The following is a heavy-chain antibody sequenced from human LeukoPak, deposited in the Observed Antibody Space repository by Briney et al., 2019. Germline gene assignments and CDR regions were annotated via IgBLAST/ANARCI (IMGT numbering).Heavy chain of an antibody. CDR2: IKPNSGGT. J-gene: IGHJ5*02. V-gene: IGHV1-2*02. D-gene: IGHD2-15*01. CDR3: ARDKVVAATRMIDP. Sequence: ASVKVSCKASGYTFTGYYMHWVRQAPGQGLEWMGCIKPNSGGTNYAQKFQGRVTMTRDTSISTAYMELSRLRSDDTAVYYCARDKVVAATRMIDPWGQGTLVTVSS. CDR1: GYTFTGYY.